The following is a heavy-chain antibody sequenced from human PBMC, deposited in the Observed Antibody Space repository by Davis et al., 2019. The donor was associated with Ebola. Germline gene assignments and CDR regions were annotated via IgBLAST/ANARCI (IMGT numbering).Heavy chain of an antibody. CDR1: GFTFSSYS. D-gene: IGHD3-16*02. Sequence: GESLKISCAASGFTFSSYSMNWVRQAPGKGLEWVSSISSSSSYIYYADSVKGRFTISRDNAKNSLYLQMNSLRAEDTAVYYCASWIKFGGVIGYDAFDIWGQGTMVTVSS. CDR3: ASWIKFGGVIGYDAFDI. CDR2: ISSSSSYI. V-gene: IGHV3-21*01. J-gene: IGHJ3*02.